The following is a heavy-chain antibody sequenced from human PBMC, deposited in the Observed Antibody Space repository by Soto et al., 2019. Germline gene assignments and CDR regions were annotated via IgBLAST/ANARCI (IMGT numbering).Heavy chain of an antibody. Sequence: GESLKISCKGSGYSFHNYWIGWVRQMPGRGLEWMGIIYPGDSDTRYSTSFQGQVTISADKSINTVYLQWSSLKASYTAMYYCANFYSAAWWHSDYWGHGTLFTLSS. CDR1: GYSFHNYW. CDR2: IYPGDSDT. V-gene: IGHV5-51*01. CDR3: ANFYSAAWWHSDY. J-gene: IGHJ4*01. D-gene: IGHD6-19*01.